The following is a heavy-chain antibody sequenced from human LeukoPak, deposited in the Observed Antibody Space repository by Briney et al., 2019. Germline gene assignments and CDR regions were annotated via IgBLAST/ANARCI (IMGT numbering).Heavy chain of an antibody. Sequence: SETLSLTCTVSGGSISSGGYYWSWIRQHPGTGLEWIGYIYYSGSTYYNPSLKSRVTISVDTSKNQFSLKLSSVTAADTAVYYCARAFIVVVPAAIAQNNWFDPWGQGTLVTVSS. CDR1: GGSISSGGYY. D-gene: IGHD2-2*01. J-gene: IGHJ5*02. CDR2: IYYSGST. V-gene: IGHV4-31*03. CDR3: ARAFIVVVPAAIAQNNWFDP.